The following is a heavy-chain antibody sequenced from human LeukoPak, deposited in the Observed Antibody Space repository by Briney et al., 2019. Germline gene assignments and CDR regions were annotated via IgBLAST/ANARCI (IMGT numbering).Heavy chain of an antibody. CDR1: GFTVSSNY. Sequence: QSGGSLRLSCAASGFTVSSNYMSWVRQAPGKGLEGVSLIYSGGSTYYADSVKGRFTISRDNSKNTLYLHMNSLRAEDTAVYYCARTNFYYYGLDVWGQGTTVTVSS. CDR2: IYSGGST. CDR3: ARTNFYYYGLDV. J-gene: IGHJ6*02. V-gene: IGHV3-53*01.